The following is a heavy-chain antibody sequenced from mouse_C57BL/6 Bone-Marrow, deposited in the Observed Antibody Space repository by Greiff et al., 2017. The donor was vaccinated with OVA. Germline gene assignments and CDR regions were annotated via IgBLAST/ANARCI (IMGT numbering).Heavy chain of an antibody. CDR3: AWDDYDGPSWFAY. Sequence: VQLQQPGAELVKPGASVKLSCKASGYTFTSYWMHWVKQRPGQGLEWIGMIHPNSGSTNYNEKFKSKATLTVDKSSSTAYMQLSSLTSEDSAVYYCAWDDYDGPSWFAYWGQGTLVTVSA. CDR1: GYTFTSYW. J-gene: IGHJ3*01. V-gene: IGHV1-64*01. CDR2: IHPNSGST. D-gene: IGHD2-4*01.